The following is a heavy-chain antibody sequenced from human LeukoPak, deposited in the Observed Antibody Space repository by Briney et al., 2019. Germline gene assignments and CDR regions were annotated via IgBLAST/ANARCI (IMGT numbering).Heavy chain of an antibody. J-gene: IGHJ6*02. Sequence: ASVKVSCKASGYTFTGYYMHWVRQAPGHGLEWMGWMNPHSGGTNYAQKFRARVSMTTDTTINTAYLELTGLTSDDTALYYCARAERTVSGLDVWGQGTTVTVSS. D-gene: IGHD2-2*01. CDR2: MNPHSGGT. CDR1: GYTFTGYY. V-gene: IGHV1-2*02. CDR3: ARAERTVSGLDV.